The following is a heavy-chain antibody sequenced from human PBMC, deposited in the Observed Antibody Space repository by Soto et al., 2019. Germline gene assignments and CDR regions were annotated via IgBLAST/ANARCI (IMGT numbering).Heavy chain of an antibody. CDR2: IYYSGST. CDR1: GGSIDSGGYY. Sequence: QVQLQESGPGLVKHSQTLYLTCTVSGGSIDSGGYYWSWIRQHPGKGLEWIVYIYYSGSTYYNPSLRSRVTISLDTSKHQVSLKLTSVTAADTALYYCARGRAGFFWSCRRDNWFDPWGQGNLVTVSS. D-gene: IGHD3-3*01. CDR3: ARGRAGFFWSCRRDNWFDP. J-gene: IGHJ5*02. V-gene: IGHV4-31*03.